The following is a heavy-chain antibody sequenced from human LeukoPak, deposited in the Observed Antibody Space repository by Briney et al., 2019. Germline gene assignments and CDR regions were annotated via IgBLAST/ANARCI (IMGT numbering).Heavy chain of an antibody. D-gene: IGHD2-2*02. V-gene: IGHV4-38-2*02. CDR3: ARLERYCSSTSCYIKNWFDP. Sequence: SETLSLTCTVSGYSISSGYYWGWIRQPPGKGLEWIGSIYHSGSTYYNPSLKRRVTISVDTSKNQFSLKLSSVTAADTAVYYCARLERYCSSTSCYIKNWFDPWGQGTLVTVSS. CDR1: GYSISSGYY. J-gene: IGHJ5*02. CDR2: IYHSGST.